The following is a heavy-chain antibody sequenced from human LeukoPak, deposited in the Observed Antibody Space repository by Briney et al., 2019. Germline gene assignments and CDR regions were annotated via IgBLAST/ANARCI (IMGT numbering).Heavy chain of an antibody. CDR1: GGSISSYY. CDR3: ARSLRFLEWWFDP. D-gene: IGHD3-3*01. J-gene: IGHJ5*02. CDR2: IYYSGST. Sequence: PSETLSLTCTVSGGSISSYYWSWIRQPPGKGLEWIGYIYYSGSTNYNPSLKSRVTISVDTSKNQFSLKLSSVTAADTAVYYCARSLRFLEWWFDPWGQGTLVTVSS. V-gene: IGHV4-59*12.